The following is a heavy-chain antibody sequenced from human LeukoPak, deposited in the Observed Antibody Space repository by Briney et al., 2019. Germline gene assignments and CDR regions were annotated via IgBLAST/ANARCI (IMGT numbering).Heavy chain of an antibody. J-gene: IGHJ6*03. V-gene: IGHV1-69*05. CDR1: GGTFSSYA. D-gene: IGHD3-3*01. CDR2: IIPIFGTA. Sequence: SVKVSCKASGGTFSSYAISWVRQAPGQGLEWMGGIIPIFGTANYAQKFQGRVTITTDESTNTAYMELSSLRSEDTAVYYCARGLTITIFGVVSSGVYYMDVWGKGTTVTVFS. CDR3: ARGLTITIFGVVSSGVYYMDV.